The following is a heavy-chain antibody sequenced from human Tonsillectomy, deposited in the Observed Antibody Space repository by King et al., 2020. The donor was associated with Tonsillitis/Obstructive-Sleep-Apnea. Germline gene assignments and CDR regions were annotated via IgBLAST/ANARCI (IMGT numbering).Heavy chain of an antibody. D-gene: IGHD3-22*01. J-gene: IGHJ3*02. CDR3: ASTYYYDSSGYWDAFDI. V-gene: IGHV3-23*04. CDR2: ISGSGGST. Sequence: VQLVESGGGLVQPGGSLRPSCAASGFTFSSYAMSWVRQAPGKGLEWVSAISGSGGSTYYADSVKGRFTISRDNSKNTLYLQMNSLRAEDTAVYYCASTYYYDSSGYWDAFDIWGQGTMVTVSS. CDR1: GFTFSSYA.